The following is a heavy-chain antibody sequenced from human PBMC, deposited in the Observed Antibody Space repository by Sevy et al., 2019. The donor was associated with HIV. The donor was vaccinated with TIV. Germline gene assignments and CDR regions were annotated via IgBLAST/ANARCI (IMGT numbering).Heavy chain of an antibody. CDR3: ARGRYYYDNAAYYALDS. V-gene: IGHV3-33*01. CDR1: GFTFSNYA. J-gene: IGHJ4*02. CDR2: IWSDGAYQ. D-gene: IGHD3-22*01. Sequence: GGSLRLSCAATGFTFSNYAMHWVRQAPGKGMEWVAIIWSDGAYQYHGDSVKGRFTISRDNSKNTLYLQMKKVKVEDTAVYYCARGRYYYDNAAYYALDSWGQGTLVTVSS.